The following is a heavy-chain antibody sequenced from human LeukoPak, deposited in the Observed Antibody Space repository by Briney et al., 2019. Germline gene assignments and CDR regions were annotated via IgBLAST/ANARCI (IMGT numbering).Heavy chain of an antibody. CDR2: IYYSGST. CDR1: GGSISSGGYY. D-gene: IGHD3-22*01. CDR3: ARGRLATYYYDSSGYYSIDY. J-gene: IGHJ4*02. V-gene: IGHV4-31*03. Sequence: SQTLSLTCTVSGGSISSGGYYWSWIRQHPGKGLEWIGYIYYSGSTNYNPSLKSRVTMSVDTSKNQFSLKLSSVTAADTAVYYCARGRLATYYYDSSGYYSIDYWGQGTLVTVSS.